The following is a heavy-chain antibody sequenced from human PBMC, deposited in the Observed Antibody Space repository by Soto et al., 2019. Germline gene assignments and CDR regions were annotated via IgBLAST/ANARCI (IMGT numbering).Heavy chain of an antibody. Sequence: QVQLVESGGGVVPPGGSLRVSCVVSGFTFNSYNMHWVRQAPGEGLEWVAVISFDGANTFYADSVKGRFTISRDTSRDTLYLQRSRLRGEDTAVYYWARDGYNRGGFDYWGQGTLVSVSS. D-gene: IGHD6-25*01. V-gene: IGHV3-30-3*01. CDR1: GFTFNSYN. CDR2: ISFDGANT. J-gene: IGHJ4*02. CDR3: ARDGYNRGGFDY.